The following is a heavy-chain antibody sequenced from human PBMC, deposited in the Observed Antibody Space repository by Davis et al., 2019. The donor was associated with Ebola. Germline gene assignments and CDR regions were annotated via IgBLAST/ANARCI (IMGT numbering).Heavy chain of an antibody. D-gene: IGHD4-17*01. V-gene: IGHV3-48*04. CDR3: AREAVTSLDY. Sequence: GGSLRLSCAASGFTFSSYGMHWVRQAPGKGLEWISYISSSSSTIYYADSVKGRFTISRDNAKNSLYLQMNSLRAEDTAVYYCAREAVTSLDYWGQGTLVTVSS. CDR2: ISSSSSTI. CDR1: GFTFSSYG. J-gene: IGHJ4*02.